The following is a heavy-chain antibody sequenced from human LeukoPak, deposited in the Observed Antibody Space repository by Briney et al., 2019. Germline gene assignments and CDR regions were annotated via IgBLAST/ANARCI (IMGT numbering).Heavy chain of an antibody. Sequence: ASVKVSCKASGYTFTGYYMRWVRQAPGQGLEWMGWINTNTGNPTYAQGFTGRFVFSLDTSVSTAYLQISSLKAEDTAVYYCARVVAAQFDYWGQGTLVTVSS. CDR2: INTNTGNP. CDR1: GYTFTGYY. CDR3: ARVVAAQFDY. D-gene: IGHD2-15*01. V-gene: IGHV7-4-1*02. J-gene: IGHJ4*02.